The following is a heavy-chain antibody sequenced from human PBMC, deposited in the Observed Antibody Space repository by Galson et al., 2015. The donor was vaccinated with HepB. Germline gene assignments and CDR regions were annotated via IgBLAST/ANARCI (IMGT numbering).Heavy chain of an antibody. J-gene: IGHJ4*02. D-gene: IGHD3-10*01. V-gene: IGHV3-30*04. Sequence: SLRLSCAASGFTFRTYAMHWVRQAPGKGLEWVAVKAYVGSSNYYADSVKGRFTISRDNSKNKLFLQMNSLRVEDTAVYYCAREASESYYDFDYWGQGTLVTVSS. CDR1: GFTFRTYA. CDR2: KAYVGSSN. CDR3: AREASESYYDFDY.